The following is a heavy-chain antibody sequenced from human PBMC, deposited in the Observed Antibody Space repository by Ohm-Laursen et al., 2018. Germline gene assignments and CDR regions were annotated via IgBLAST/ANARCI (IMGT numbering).Heavy chain of an antibody. CDR1: GFTFSYFA. CDR3: AKDGYSYGSGSFH. Sequence: SLRLSCAASGFTFSYFAMSWVRQAPGKGLEWVSAISVTGDNTYYADSVKGRFTISRDNSKNTLYLQLNSLRDEDTAVYYCAKDGYSYGSGSFHWGQGTLVTASS. V-gene: IGHV3-23*01. J-gene: IGHJ4*02. CDR2: ISVTGDNT. D-gene: IGHD5-18*01.